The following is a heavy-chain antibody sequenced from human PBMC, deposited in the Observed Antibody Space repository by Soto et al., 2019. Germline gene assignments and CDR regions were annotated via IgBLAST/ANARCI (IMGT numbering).Heavy chain of an antibody. CDR2: IYHSGST. CDR1: GVSINSANW. D-gene: IGHD2-15*01. CDR3: ARYCGGGSCYLGAFDI. J-gene: IGHJ3*02. V-gene: IGHV4-4*02. Sequence: QMQLQESGPGLVKPSGTLSLTCTVSGVSINSANWWTWVRQSPGKGLEWIGEIYHSGSTNFNPSLKRRVNISVVNSRNQCYLELTSVTAADTAVYSCARYCGGGSCYLGAFDIWGQGTMVTVSS.